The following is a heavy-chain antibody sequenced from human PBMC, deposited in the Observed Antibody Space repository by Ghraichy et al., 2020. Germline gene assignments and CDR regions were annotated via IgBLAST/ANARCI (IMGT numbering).Heavy chain of an antibody. Sequence: ASVKVPCKASGYTFTSYGISWVRQAPRQGLEWMGWISAYNGNTNYAQKLQGRVTMTTDTSTSTAYMELRSLRSDDTAVYYCARDSVGKRAFDIWGQGTMVTVSS. J-gene: IGHJ3*02. CDR2: ISAYNGNT. D-gene: IGHD1-26*01. CDR3: ARDSVGKRAFDI. CDR1: GYTFTSYG. V-gene: IGHV1-18*01.